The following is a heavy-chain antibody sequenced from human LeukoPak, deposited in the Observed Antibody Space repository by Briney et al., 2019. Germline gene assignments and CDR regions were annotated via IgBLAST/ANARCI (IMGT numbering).Heavy chain of an antibody. D-gene: IGHD2-15*01. CDR2: ISPLNGKT. V-gene: IGHV1-18*01. CDR1: GYIFTSYG. Sequence: ASVKVSCKISGYIFTSYGIIWVRQAPGQGLEWRAYISPLNGKTRFAQKIQGRVTLTTDTSTSTAYMELKSLRYDDTAVYFCARELWCSGGNCYLNAFDVWGQGTMVTVSS. J-gene: IGHJ3*01. CDR3: ARELWCSGGNCYLNAFDV.